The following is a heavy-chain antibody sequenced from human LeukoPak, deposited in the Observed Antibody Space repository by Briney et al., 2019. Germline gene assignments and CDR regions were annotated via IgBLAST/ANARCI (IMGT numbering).Heavy chain of an antibody. J-gene: IGHJ4*02. CDR2: IRYDGSNK. D-gene: IGHD2-2*01. CDR1: GFTFSSYG. V-gene: IGHV3-30*02. CDR3: AKDRKRREVVPAAPTDY. Sequence: GGSLRLFWAASGFTFSSYGMHWVRQAPGKVLEWLAFIRYDGSNKYYADSVKGRFTISRDNSKNTLYLQMNSLRAEDTAVYYCAKDRKRREVVPAAPTDYWGQGTLVTVSS.